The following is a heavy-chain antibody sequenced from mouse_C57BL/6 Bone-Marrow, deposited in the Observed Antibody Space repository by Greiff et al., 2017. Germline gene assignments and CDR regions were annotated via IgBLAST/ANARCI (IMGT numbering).Heavy chain of an antibody. Sequence: QVQLQQPGAELVKPGASVKMSCKASGYTFTSYWITWVKQRPGQGLEWIGDIYPGSGSTNYNEKFKSKATLTADTSSSTAYMQLSSLTSEDSAVYYCARGITTVVAPVWGTGTTVTVSS. V-gene: IGHV1-55*01. CDR2: IYPGSGST. CDR3: ARGITTVVAPV. J-gene: IGHJ1*03. D-gene: IGHD1-1*01. CDR1: GYTFTSYW.